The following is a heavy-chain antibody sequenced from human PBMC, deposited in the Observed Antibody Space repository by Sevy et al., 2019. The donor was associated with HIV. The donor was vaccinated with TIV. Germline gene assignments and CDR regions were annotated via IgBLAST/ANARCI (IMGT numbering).Heavy chain of an antibody. CDR2: IKQDGSEK. J-gene: IGHJ5*02. CDR1: AFTFSSYW. CDR3: ARVRYYDQFNWFDP. V-gene: IGHV3-7*01. Sequence: GGSLRLSCAASAFTFSSYWMSWVRQAPGKGLEWVANIKQDGSEKYYVDSVKGRFTISRDNAKNSLYLQMNSLRAEDTAVYYCARVRYYDQFNWFDPWGQGTLVTVSS. D-gene: IGHD3-22*01.